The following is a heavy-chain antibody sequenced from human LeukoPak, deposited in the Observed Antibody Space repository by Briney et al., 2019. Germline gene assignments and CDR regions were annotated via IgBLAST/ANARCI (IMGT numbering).Heavy chain of an antibody. J-gene: IGHJ4*02. D-gene: IGHD3-9*01. CDR1: GFTFSNYV. CDR3: AKWGDFDILTGYYVSDF. V-gene: IGHV3-23*01. Sequence: GGSLRLSCVASGFTFSNYVMSWVRQAPGKRLEWVSAVTGRAGSTYYADSVKGRFTISRDNSRNTLFLQMNSLRAEDTAIYYCAKWGDFDILTGYYVSDFWGQGTLVTVSS. CDR2: VTGRAGST.